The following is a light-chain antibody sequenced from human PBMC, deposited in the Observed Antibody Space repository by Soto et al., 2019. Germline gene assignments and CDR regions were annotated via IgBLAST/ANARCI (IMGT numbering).Light chain of an antibody. CDR1: QSISNY. CDR2: TAS. CDR3: QQSSRTPWT. J-gene: IGKJ1*01. V-gene: IGKV1-39*01. Sequence: DIQMTQSPSSLSASVGDRVTITCRASQSISNYLNWYQQKPGKAPKLLIYTASTLQSGVPSRFNGSGSGPDFTLTISSLQPEDFATYFCQQSSRTPWTFGPGTKVEIK.